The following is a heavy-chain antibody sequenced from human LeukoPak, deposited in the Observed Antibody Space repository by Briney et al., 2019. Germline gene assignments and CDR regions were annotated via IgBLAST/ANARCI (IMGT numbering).Heavy chain of an antibody. Sequence: GGSLRLSCAASGFTFSNSEMNWVSQAPGKGLEWVSYISSSGRTIYHADSVRGRFTISRDNAKNSLYFQMNSLRAEDTAVYYCVRGVVRITMVRGVMGVDYWGQGTLVTVSS. CDR3: VRGVVRITMVRGVMGVDY. V-gene: IGHV3-48*03. CDR1: GFTFSNSE. CDR2: ISSSGRTI. J-gene: IGHJ4*02. D-gene: IGHD3-10*01.